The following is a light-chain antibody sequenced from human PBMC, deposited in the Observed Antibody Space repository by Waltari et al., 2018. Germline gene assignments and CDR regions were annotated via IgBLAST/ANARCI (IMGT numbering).Light chain of an antibody. Sequence: QSALTQPRSVSGSPGQSVTISCTGTSNDIGFYNYVSWYQPHPGKAPKVLIYDVTKRPSGVPDRFSGSKSGNTASLTISGLQAEDEADYYCCSYGGSYTWVFGGGTWLTVL. V-gene: IGLV2-11*01. J-gene: IGLJ3*02. CDR3: CSYGGSYTWV. CDR1: SNDIGFYNY. CDR2: DVT.